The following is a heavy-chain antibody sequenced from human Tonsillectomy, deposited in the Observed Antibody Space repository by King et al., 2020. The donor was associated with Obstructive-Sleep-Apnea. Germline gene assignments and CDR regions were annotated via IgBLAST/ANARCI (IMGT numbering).Heavy chain of an antibody. D-gene: IGHD3-10*01. V-gene: IGHV4-30-4*01. CDR3: ARDGGDFDYGSGTYYYDMDV. CDR2: IYDSGNT. J-gene: IGHJ6*02. CDR1: GGSISSGDYF. Sequence: QLQESGPGLVKPSQTLSLTCTVSGGSISSGDYFWSWIRQPPGKGLGWIGYIYDSGNTYYNPSLKSRVTISRDTSKNQFSLQLTSVTAADTAVYYWARDGGDFDYGSGTYYYDMDVWGQGTTVTVSS.